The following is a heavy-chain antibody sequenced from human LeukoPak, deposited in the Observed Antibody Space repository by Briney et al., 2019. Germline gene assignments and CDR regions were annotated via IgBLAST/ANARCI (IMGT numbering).Heavy chain of an antibody. CDR3: ARRYSGRYDFDY. J-gene: IGHJ4*02. CDR2: IYPSDSDT. CDR1: GYRFTSYW. Sequence: GASLQISCKGSGYRFTSYWIGWVRQMPGKGLEWMGIIYPSDSDTRDSPSFQGQVTISADKSISTAYLHWSSLKASDSAMYYCARRYSGRYDFDYWGQGTLVTVSS. D-gene: IGHD1-26*01. V-gene: IGHV5-51*01.